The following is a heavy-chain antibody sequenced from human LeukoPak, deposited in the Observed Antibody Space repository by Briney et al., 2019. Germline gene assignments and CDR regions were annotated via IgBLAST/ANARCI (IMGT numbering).Heavy chain of an antibody. J-gene: IGHJ4*02. CDR2: ISYDGSNK. CDR1: GFTFSSYG. D-gene: IGHD6-6*01. CDR3: ARRGMSSSSGFDY. Sequence: GRSLRLSCAASGFTFSSYGMHWVRQAPGKGLEWVAVISYDGSNKYYADSVKGRFTISRDNAKNSLYLQMNSLRAEDTTVYYCARRGMSSSSGFDYWGQGTLVTVSS. V-gene: IGHV3-30*03.